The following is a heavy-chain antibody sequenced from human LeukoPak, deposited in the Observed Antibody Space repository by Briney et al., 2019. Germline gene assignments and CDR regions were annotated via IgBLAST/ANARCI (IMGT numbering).Heavy chain of an antibody. D-gene: IGHD5-12*01. CDR1: GGSFSGYY. J-gene: IGHJ6*03. Sequence: SETLSLXCAVYGGSFSGYYWSWIRRPPGKGLEWIGEINHSGSTNYNPSLKSRVTISVDTSKNQFSLKLSSVTAADTAVYYCARGGGRIVATIYYYYYMDVWGKGTTVTVSS. CDR2: INHSGST. CDR3: ARGGGRIVATIYYYYYMDV. V-gene: IGHV4-34*01.